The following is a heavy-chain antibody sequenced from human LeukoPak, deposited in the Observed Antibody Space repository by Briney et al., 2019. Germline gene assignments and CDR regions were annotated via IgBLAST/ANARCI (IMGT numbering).Heavy chain of an antibody. CDR2: INHSGST. CDR3: ARGKYYGSGSSKRYYYYAMDV. Sequence: PSETLSLTCAVYGGSFSGYYWSWIRQPPGKGLEWIGEINHSGSTNYNPSLKSRVTISVDTSKNQFSLKLSSVTAADTAVYYCARGKYYGSGSSKRYYYYAMDVWGQGTTVTVSS. J-gene: IGHJ6*02. D-gene: IGHD3-10*01. CDR1: GGSFSGYY. V-gene: IGHV4-34*01.